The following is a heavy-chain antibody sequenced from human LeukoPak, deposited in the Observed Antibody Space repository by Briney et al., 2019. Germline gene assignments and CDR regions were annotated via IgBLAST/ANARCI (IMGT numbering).Heavy chain of an antibody. D-gene: IGHD2-15*01. J-gene: IGHJ4*02. V-gene: IGHV3-21*01. CDR2: ISSSSSYI. CDR3: ARDSDIYYFDY. CDR1: GFTFSSYS. Sequence: PGGSLRLSCAASGFTFSSYSMNWVRQAPGKGLEWVYSISSSSSYIYYAHSVKGRFTISRDNAKNSLYLQMNSLRAEDTAVYYCARDSDIYYFDYWGQGTLVTVSS.